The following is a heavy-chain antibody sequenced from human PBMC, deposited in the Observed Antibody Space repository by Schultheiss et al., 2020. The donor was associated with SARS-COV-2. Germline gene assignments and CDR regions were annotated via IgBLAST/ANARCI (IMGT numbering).Heavy chain of an antibody. V-gene: IGHV4-4*02. D-gene: IGHD3-22*01. J-gene: IGHJ4*02. Sequence: SETLSLTCAVSGGSISSSNWWSWVRQPPGKGLEWIGEIYHSGSTYYNPSLKSRVTISVDRSKNQFSLKLSSVTAADTAVYYCASGAGVHYYDSSGYYHPGFDYWGQGTLVTVSS. CDR3: ASGAGVHYYDSSGYYHPGFDY. CDR2: IYHSGST. CDR1: GGSISSSNW.